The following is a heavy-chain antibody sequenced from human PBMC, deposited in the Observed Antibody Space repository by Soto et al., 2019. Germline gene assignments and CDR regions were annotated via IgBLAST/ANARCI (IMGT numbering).Heavy chain of an antibody. V-gene: IGHV3-30*18. CDR3: GKDSYSNYGYFDY. D-gene: IGHD4-4*01. CDR2: ISYDGSNK. Sequence: GGSLRLSCAASGVTFSIYCMHWVRQAPGKGLEWVAVISYDGSNKYYADSVKGRFTISRDNSKNTLYLQMNSLRAEDTADYYCGKDSYSNYGYFDYWGQGTLVTVSS. CDR1: GVTFSIYC. J-gene: IGHJ4*02.